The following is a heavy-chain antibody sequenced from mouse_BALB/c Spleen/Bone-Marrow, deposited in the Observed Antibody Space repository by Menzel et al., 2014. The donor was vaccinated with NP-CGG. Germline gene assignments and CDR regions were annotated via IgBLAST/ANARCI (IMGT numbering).Heavy chain of an antibody. J-gene: IGHJ2*01. Sequence: EVKLMESGGGLVQPGGSRKLSCAASGFTFSSFGMHWDRQAPEEGLEWVAYISSGSSTIYYADTVKGRFTISRDDPKNTLFLQMTSLRSEDTAMYYCARRDDGDYNFDYWGQGTTLTVSS. CDR1: GFTFSSFG. CDR2: ISSGSSTI. D-gene: IGHD2-3*01. V-gene: IGHV5-17*02. CDR3: ARRDDGDYNFDY.